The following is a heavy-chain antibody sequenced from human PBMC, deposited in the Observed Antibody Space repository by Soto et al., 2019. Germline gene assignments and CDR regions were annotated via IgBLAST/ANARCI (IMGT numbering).Heavy chain of an antibody. D-gene: IGHD3-10*01. J-gene: IGHJ3*01. CDR3: ERGVSNSGAYYTGPSAYDL. CDR2: TVPVFETS. Sequence: QVQLVHSGAVVKKPGSSVEVSCKASDGTFNGYGISWVRQAPGQGLEWMVGTVPVFETSKYAPRFQGRDTITADKSTSTAYMELSSVRSDDTAIYFCERGVSNSGAYYTGPSAYDLWGQGTLVIVPS. CDR1: DGTFNGYG. V-gene: IGHV1-69*06.